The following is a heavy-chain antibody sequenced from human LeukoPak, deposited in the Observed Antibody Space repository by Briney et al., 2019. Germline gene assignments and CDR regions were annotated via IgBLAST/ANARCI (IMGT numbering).Heavy chain of an antibody. CDR3: ARAPIQYSSGPQGNY. V-gene: IGHV3-48*04. Sequence: GGSLRLSCAASGFTFSSYSMNWVRQAPGKGLEWVSYISSSSSTIYYADSVKGRFTISRDNAKNSLYLQMNSLRAEDTAVYYCARAPIQYSSGPQGNYWGQGTLVTVSS. D-gene: IGHD6-19*01. CDR1: GFTFSSYS. J-gene: IGHJ4*02. CDR2: ISSSSSTI.